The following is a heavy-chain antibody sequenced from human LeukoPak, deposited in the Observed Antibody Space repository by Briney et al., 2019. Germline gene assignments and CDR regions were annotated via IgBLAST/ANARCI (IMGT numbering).Heavy chain of an antibody. V-gene: IGHV7-4-1*02. Sequence: GASVKVSCKASGYTFTSYAMNWVRQAPGQGLEWMGWINTNTGNPTYAQGFTGRFVFSLDTSVSTAYLQISSLKAEDTAVYYCARVGSAAGFLAYYYYYYMDVWGKGTTVTVSS. J-gene: IGHJ6*03. D-gene: IGHD6-13*01. CDR1: GYTFTSYA. CDR2: INTNTGNP. CDR3: ARVGSAAGFLAYYYYYYMDV.